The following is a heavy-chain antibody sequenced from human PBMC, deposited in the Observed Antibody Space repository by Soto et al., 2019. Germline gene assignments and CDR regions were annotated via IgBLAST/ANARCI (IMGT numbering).Heavy chain of an antibody. CDR3: LYGMDV. CDR2: NRSKTDAGKT. J-gene: IGHJ6*02. V-gene: IGHV3-15*01. Sequence: PGGARRFPGAALGFTLSNAWMSGDRQSRGKGLEWGGRNRSKTDAGKTDYAAPVKGRFTISRDDSKNTLYLQINSLKTEDTAVYYCLYGMDVWGQGTTVTVSS. CDR1: GFTLSNAW.